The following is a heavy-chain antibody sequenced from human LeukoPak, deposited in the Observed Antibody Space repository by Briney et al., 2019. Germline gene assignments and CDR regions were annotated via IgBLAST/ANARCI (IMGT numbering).Heavy chain of an antibody. Sequence: SQTLSLTCTVSGGSISSGGYYWSWIRQHPGKGLEWIGYIYYSGSTYYNPSPKSRVTISVDTSKNQFSLKLSSVTAADTAVYYCARHYITVTTPFDYWGQGTLVTVSS. V-gene: IGHV4-31*03. J-gene: IGHJ4*02. CDR1: GGSISSGGYY. D-gene: IGHD4-11*01. CDR3: ARHYITVTTPFDY. CDR2: IYYSGST.